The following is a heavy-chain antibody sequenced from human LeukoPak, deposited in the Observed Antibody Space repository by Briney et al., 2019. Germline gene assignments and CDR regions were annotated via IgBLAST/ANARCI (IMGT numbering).Heavy chain of an antibody. CDR2: IYHSGST. J-gene: IGHJ4*02. Sequence: PSETLSLTCAVSGGSISSGGYSWSWIRQPPGKGLEWIGYIYHSGSTYYNPSLKSRVTISVDRSKNQFSLKLSSVTAADTGVYYCARVGCSGGSCYLDYWGQGTLVTVSS. CDR1: GGSISSGGYS. V-gene: IGHV4-30-2*01. CDR3: ARVGCSGGSCYLDY. D-gene: IGHD2-15*01.